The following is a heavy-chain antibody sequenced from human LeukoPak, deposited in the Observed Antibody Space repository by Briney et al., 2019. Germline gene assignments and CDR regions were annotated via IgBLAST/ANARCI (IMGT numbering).Heavy chain of an antibody. D-gene: IGHD3-22*01. CDR1: GFTFDDYA. Sequence: PGGSLRLSCAASGFTFDDYAMHWVRQAPGKGLEWVSSISWNSGNIGYADSVKGRFTISRDNSKNTLYLQMNSLRAEDTAVYYCAKPYYDSSGYYYYYYGMDVWGQGTTVTVSS. J-gene: IGHJ6*02. CDR2: ISWNSGNI. CDR3: AKPYYDSSGYYYYYYGMDV. V-gene: IGHV3-9*01.